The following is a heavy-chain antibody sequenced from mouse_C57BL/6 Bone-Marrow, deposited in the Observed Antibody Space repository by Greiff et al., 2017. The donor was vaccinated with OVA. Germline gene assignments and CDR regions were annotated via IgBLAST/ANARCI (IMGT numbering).Heavy chain of an antibody. CDR2: ISSGGSYT. D-gene: IGHD1-1*01. Sequence: DVMLVESGGDLVKPGGSLKLSCAASGFTFSSYGMSWVRQTPDKRLEWVATISSGGSYTYYPDSVKGRFTISRDNAKHTLYLQMSSLKSEDTAMYYCARHGDLHYYGSSYGFFAYWGQGTLVSVSA. V-gene: IGHV5-6*02. J-gene: IGHJ3*01. CDR3: ARHGDLHYYGSSYGFFAY. CDR1: GFTFSSYG.